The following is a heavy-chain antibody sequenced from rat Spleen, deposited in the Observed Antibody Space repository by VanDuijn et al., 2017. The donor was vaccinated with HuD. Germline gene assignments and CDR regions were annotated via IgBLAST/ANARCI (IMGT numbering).Heavy chain of an antibody. CDR2: ISTGGGNT. D-gene: IGHD3-4*01. Sequence: EVQLVESGGGLVQPGRSMKLSCAASGFTFSNYYMAWVRQAPTKGMEWVASISTGGGNTYYRNPVKGPFTSSRDNAKSTLYLQMDSLRSEDTATYYCARQPTQVFDYWGQGVMVTVSS. J-gene: IGHJ2*01. CDR1: GFTFSNYY. CDR3: ARQPTQVFDY. V-gene: IGHV5-25*01.